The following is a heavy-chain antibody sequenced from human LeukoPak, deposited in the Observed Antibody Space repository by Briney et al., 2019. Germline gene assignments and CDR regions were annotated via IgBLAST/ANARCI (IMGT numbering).Heavy chain of an antibody. V-gene: IGHV4-4*07. J-gene: IGHJ3*02. D-gene: IGHD3-22*01. CDR3: ARDMRGSMSSGYYYDAFDI. Sequence: SETLSLTCTVSGGSISSYCWSWIRQPAGKGLEWIGRIYTSGNTDYNPSLTSRGNMSVDTSKNQFSLKLSSVTAADTAVYYCARDMRGSMSSGYYYDAFDIWGQGTMVTVSS. CDR2: IYTSGNT. CDR1: GGSISSYC.